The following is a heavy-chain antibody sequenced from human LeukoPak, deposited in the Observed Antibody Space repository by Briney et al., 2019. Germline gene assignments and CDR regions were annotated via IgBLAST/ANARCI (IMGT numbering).Heavy chain of an antibody. CDR1: GFTFSDYY. CDR2: ISRSRSYT. Sequence: PGGSLSLSCAASGFTFSDYYMSWIRQAPGKGLEWVSYISRSRSYTNYADSVKGRFTISRDNAKNLLYLQMNSLRAEDTAVYYCASAQDSGYKHFDYWGQGTLVTVSS. D-gene: IGHD5-12*01. J-gene: IGHJ4*02. CDR3: ASAQDSGYKHFDY. V-gene: IGHV3-11*03.